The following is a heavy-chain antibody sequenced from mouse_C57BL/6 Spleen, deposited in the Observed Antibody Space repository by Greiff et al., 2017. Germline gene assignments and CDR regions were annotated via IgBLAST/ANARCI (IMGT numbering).Heavy chain of an antibody. CDR3: ARSMNYYGSSPFAY. V-gene: IGHV1-52*01. CDR2: IDPSDSET. CDR1: GYTFTSYW. J-gene: IGHJ3*01. D-gene: IGHD1-1*01. Sequence: QVQLQQSGAELVRPGSSVKLSCKASGYTFTSYWMHWVKQRPIQGLEWIGNIDPSDSETHYNQKFKDKATLTVDKSSSTAYMQLSSLTSEDSAVYYCARSMNYYGSSPFAYWGQGTLVTVSA.